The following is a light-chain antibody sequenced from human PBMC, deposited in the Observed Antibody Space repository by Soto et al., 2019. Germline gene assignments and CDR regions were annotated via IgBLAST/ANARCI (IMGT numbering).Light chain of an antibody. Sequence: DIQMTQSPSSLSASVGDRVTITCRASQNINRYLNWYQQKPGKAPKLLIYAPSTLQSGVPSSFSGSGSGTDFTLTISSLQPEDFATYYCQQCYSNPWTFGQGTKVEIK. CDR2: APS. CDR1: QNINRY. J-gene: IGKJ1*01. CDR3: QQCYSNPWT. V-gene: IGKV1-39*01.